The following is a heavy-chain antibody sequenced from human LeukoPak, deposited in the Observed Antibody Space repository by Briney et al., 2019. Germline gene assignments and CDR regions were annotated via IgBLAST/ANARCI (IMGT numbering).Heavy chain of an antibody. CDR1: GGSISSCY. J-gene: IGHJ4*02. Sequence: SETLSLTCTVSGGSISSCYWSWIRQPAGKGLEWIGRIYTSGSTNYNPSLKSRVTMSVDTSKNQFSLKLSSVTAADTAVYYCARAAGEWELSPYFDYWGQGTLVTVSS. D-gene: IGHD1-26*01. CDR2: IYTSGST. V-gene: IGHV4-4*07. CDR3: ARAAGEWELSPYFDY.